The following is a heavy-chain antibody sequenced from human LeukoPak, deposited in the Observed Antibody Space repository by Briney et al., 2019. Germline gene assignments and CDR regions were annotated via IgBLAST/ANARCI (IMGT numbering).Heavy chain of an antibody. Sequence: ASVKVSCKASGYTFTSYDINWVRQATGQGLEWMGWMNPNSGNTGYAQKFQGRVTMTRNTSISTAYMGLSSLRSEDTAVYYCARVCSSTSCYHWFDPWGQGTLVTVSS. V-gene: IGHV1-8*01. J-gene: IGHJ5*02. CDR3: ARVCSSTSCYHWFDP. CDR2: MNPNSGNT. D-gene: IGHD2-2*01. CDR1: GYTFTSYD.